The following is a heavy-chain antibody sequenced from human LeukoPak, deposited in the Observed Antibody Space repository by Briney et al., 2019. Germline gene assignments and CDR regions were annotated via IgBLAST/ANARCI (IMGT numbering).Heavy chain of an antibody. CDR3: AREASRAGTYYFDY. D-gene: IGHD3-10*01. J-gene: IGHJ4*02. V-gene: IGHV4-59*01. Sequence: PSETLSLTCTVSGGSTSNYDWNWIRQPPGKGLGWIGYIYYSGSTNYNPSLKSRVTISVDTSKNQFSLKLRSVTAADTAVYFCAREASRAGTYYFDYWGQGTLLTVSS. CDR1: GGSTSNYD. CDR2: IYYSGST.